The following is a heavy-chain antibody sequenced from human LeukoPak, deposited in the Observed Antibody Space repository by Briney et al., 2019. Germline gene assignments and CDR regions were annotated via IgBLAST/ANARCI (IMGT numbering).Heavy chain of an antibody. CDR3: ARDLVVAVAASTAFDY. CDR2: ISYDGSNK. V-gene: IGHV3-30*19. D-gene: IGHD6-19*01. J-gene: IGHJ4*02. Sequence: PGGSLRLSCAASGFTFSSYGMHWVRQAPGKGLEWVAVISYDGSNKYYADSVKGRFTISRDNSKNTLYLQMNSLRAEDTAVYYCARDLVVAVAASTAFDYWGQGTLVTVSS. CDR1: GFTFSSYG.